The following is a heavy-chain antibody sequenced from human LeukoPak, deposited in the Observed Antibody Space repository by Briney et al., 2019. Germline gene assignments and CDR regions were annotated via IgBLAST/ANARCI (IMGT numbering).Heavy chain of an antibody. J-gene: IGHJ6*02. CDR3: ARSRGGKYYYYYGMDV. V-gene: IGHV4-34*01. D-gene: IGHD2-15*01. CDR1: GGSFSGYY. CDR2: INHSGST. Sequence: PSETLSLTCAVYGGSFSGYYWIWIRQPPGKGLEWIGEINHSGSTNYNPSLKSRVTISVDTSKNQFSLKLSSVTAADTAVYYCARSRGGKYYYYYGMDVWGQGTTVTVSS.